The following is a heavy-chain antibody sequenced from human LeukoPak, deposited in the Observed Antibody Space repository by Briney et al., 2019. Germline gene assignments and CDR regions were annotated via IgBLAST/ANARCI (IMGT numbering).Heavy chain of an antibody. CDR1: GGTFSSYA. CDR2: IIPIFGIA. J-gene: IGHJ5*02. D-gene: IGHD5-18*01. CDR3: AADLSYGPP. Sequence: SVKVSCKASGGTFSSYAISWVRQAPGQGLEWMGRIIPIFGIANYAQKFQGRVTITADKSTSTAYMELSSLRSGDTAVYYCAADLSYGPPWGQGTLVTVSS. V-gene: IGHV1-69*04.